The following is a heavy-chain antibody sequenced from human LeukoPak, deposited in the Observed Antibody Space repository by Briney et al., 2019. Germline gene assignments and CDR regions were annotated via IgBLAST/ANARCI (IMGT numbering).Heavy chain of an antibody. J-gene: IGHJ4*02. V-gene: IGHV3-11*01. CDR2: ISSSGHSI. CDR1: GFTISDYY. CDR3: SRDLYYYGTHY. D-gene: IGHD3-10*01. Sequence: SGGSLRLSCAASGFTISDYYMSWLRQAPGKGLEWISYISSSGHSIDYADSVKGRFTISKDNAKNSLYLQMNSLRAEDTAVYYCSRDLYYYGTHYWGQGTLVNVSS.